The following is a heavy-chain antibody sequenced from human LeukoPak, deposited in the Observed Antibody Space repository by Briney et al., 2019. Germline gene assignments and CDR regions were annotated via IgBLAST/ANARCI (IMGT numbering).Heavy chain of an antibody. Sequence: GASVKVSCKVSGYTLTELSMHWVRQSPGQGLEWMGWINPNSGGTNYAQKFQGWVTMTRDTSISTAYMELSRLRSDDTAVYYCAREGLDSFDYWGQGTLVTVSS. D-gene: IGHD3-9*01. CDR3: AREGLDSFDY. CDR1: GYTLTELS. CDR2: INPNSGGT. J-gene: IGHJ4*02. V-gene: IGHV1-2*04.